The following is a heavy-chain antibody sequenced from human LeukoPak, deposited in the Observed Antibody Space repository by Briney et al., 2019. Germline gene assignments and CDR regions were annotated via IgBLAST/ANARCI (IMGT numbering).Heavy chain of an antibody. J-gene: IGHJ4*02. CDR1: GGSISSYY. CDR2: IYYSGST. V-gene: IGHV4-59*01. D-gene: IGHD1-14*01. CDR3: ARVKRYFAPYYFNY. Sequence: PSETLSLTCTVSGGSISSYYWSWIRQPPGKGLEWIGYIYYSGSTNYKPSLKSRVTISVDTSKNQFSLKLSSVTAADTAMYYCARVKRYFAPYYFNYWGQGTLVTVSS.